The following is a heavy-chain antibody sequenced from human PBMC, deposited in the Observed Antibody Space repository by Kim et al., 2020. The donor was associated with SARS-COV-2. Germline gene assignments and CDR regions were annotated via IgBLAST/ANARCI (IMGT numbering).Heavy chain of an antibody. CDR1: GFTFSSYG. CDR2: IWYDGSNK. J-gene: IGHJ6*02. D-gene: IGHD3-16*01. V-gene: IGHV3-33*01. CDR3: ARDLYWLGGEGGYYGMDV. Sequence: GGSLRLSCAASGFTFSSYGMHWVRHAPGKGLEWVAVIWYDGSNKYYADSVKGRFTISRDNSKNTLYLQMNSLRAEDTAVYYCARDLYWLGGEGGYYGMDVWDQGTKVTVSS.